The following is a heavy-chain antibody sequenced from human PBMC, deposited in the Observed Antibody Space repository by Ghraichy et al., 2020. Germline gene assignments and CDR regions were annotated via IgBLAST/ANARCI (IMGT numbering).Heavy chain of an antibody. CDR3: ARALFDYGDYTDAFNI. V-gene: IGHV4-4*07. CDR1: GGSISPYY. J-gene: IGHJ3*02. CDR2: IYFTGST. Sequence: ETLSLTCTVSGGSISPYYWSWIRQPAGKGLDWIGRIYFTGSTNYNPSLKSRLTMSVDTSKNQFSLKVSSVTAADTAVYYCARALFDYGDYTDAFNIWGQGTMVTVSS. D-gene: IGHD4-17*01.